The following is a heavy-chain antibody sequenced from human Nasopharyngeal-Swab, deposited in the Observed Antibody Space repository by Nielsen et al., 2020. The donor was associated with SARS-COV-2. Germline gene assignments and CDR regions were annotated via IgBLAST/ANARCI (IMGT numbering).Heavy chain of an antibody. V-gene: IGHV1-18*01. Sequence: PSVKVSCKASGYTFTSYGISWVRQAPGQGLEWMGWISAYNGNTNYAQKLQGRVTMTTDTSTSTAYMELRSLRSDDTAVYYCARRELELRGYYYYYMDVWGKGTTVTVSS. D-gene: IGHD1-7*01. CDR2: ISAYNGNT. J-gene: IGHJ6*03. CDR3: ARRELELRGYYYYYMDV. CDR1: GYTFTSYG.